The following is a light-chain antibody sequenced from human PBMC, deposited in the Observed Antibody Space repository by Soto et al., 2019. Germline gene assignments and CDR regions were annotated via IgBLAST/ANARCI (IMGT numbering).Light chain of an antibody. Sequence: EIVLTQSPNTLSLSPGERATLSCRASQSLTSAYLVWYQQKPGLAPRPLIYGSSNRATGIPDRFSGSGSGTDFTLTISRLEPEDFAVYYCQHYDNTPPSVTFGPGTKVDIK. J-gene: IGKJ3*01. CDR2: GSS. CDR3: QHYDNTPPSVT. V-gene: IGKV3-20*01. CDR1: QSLTSAY.